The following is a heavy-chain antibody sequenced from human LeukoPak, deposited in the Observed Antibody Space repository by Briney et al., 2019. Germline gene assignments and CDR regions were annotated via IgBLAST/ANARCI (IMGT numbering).Heavy chain of an antibody. CDR3: AKSSRDGYNHDY. CDR2: ISGSGGST. CDR1: GFTFSSYA. D-gene: IGHD5-24*01. V-gene: IGHV3-23*01. Sequence: GGSLRLSCAASGFTFSSYAMSWVRQAPGKGLEWVSAISGSGGSTYSADSVKGRFTSSRDNSKNTLYLQMNSLRAEDTAVYYCAKSSRDGYNHDYWGQGTLVTVSS. J-gene: IGHJ4*02.